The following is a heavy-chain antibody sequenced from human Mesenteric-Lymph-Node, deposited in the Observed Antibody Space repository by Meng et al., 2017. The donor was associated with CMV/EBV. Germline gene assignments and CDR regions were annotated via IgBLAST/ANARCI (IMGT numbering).Heavy chain of an antibody. Sequence: GGSLRLSCAASGFTFSNFYMHWVRQAPGKGLEWVASISSSSYYIPYAESLKGRFTISRDNAKNSLYLQMNSLRAEDTAVYYCASTRRGGTFDYWGQGTLVTVSS. J-gene: IGHJ4*02. V-gene: IGHV3-21*06. CDR3: ASTRRGGTFDY. D-gene: IGHD1-14*01. CDR2: ISSSSYYI. CDR1: GFTFSNFY.